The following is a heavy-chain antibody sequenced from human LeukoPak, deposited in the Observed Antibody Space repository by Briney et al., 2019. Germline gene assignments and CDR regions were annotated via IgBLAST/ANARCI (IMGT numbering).Heavy chain of an antibody. J-gene: IGHJ4*02. CDR1: GGSISSYY. CDR2: IYYSGST. V-gene: IGHV4-59*01. CDR3: ARGVSGSYPDDFDY. Sequence: SETLSLTCTVSGGSISSYYWSWIRQPPGKGLEWIGYIYYSGSTNYNPSLKSRVTISVDTSKNQFFLKLSSVTAADTAVYYCARGVSGSYPDDFDYWGQGTLVTVSS. D-gene: IGHD3-10*01.